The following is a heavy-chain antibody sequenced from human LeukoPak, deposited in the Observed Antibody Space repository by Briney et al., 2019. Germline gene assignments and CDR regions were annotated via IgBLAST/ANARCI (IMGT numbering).Heavy chain of an antibody. J-gene: IGHJ4*02. D-gene: IGHD3-3*02. Sequence: PSETLSLTCAVYGGSFSGYYWSWIRQPPGKGLEWIGEINHSGSTNYNPSLKSRVTISVDTSKIQFSLKLSSVAAADTAVYYCARGRGIFGVVIIKGAYDYWGQGTLVTVSS. CDR2: INHSGST. CDR3: ARGRGIFGVVIIKGAYDY. V-gene: IGHV4-34*01. CDR1: GGSFSGYY.